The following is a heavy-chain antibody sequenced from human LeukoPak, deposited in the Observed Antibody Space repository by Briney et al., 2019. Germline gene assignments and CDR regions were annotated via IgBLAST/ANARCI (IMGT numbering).Heavy chain of an antibody. CDR2: ITSSSSTM. V-gene: IGHV3-48*02. CDR3: AKAYSSSWVYFDD. CDR1: GFSFSSYS. D-gene: IGHD6-13*01. Sequence: PGGSLRLSCAASGFSFSSYSMNWVRQAPGKGLEWVSYITSSSSTMYYADSVKGRFTISRDNAKSSLYLQMNSLRDEDTAVYYCAKAYSSSWVYFDDWGQGTLVTVSS. J-gene: IGHJ4*02.